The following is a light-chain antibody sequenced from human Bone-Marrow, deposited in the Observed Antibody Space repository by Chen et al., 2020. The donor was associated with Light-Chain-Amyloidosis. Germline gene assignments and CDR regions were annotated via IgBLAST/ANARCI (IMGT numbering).Light chain of an antibody. J-gene: IGLJ2*01. Sequence: SYELTHPPSLSVSPAQTAMITCSGDDLPTKYAYWYQQKPGQAPVLVIHRDTERPSGISERFSGSSSGTTATLNISGVQAEDEADYHCQSADSSGTYEVIFGGGTKLTVL. V-gene: IGLV3-25*03. CDR2: RDT. CDR3: QSADSSGTYEVI. CDR1: DLPTKY.